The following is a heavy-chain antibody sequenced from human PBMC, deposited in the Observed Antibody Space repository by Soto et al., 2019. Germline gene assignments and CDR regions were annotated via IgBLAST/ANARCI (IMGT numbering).Heavy chain of an antibody. V-gene: IGHV3-74*01. J-gene: IGHJ4*02. CDR1: GFTFSSYW. CDR3: ARDGGADTPFDY. D-gene: IGHD3-16*01. CDR2: IDNDGSTT. Sequence: EVQLVESGGCLVQPGGSLRLSCAASGFTFSSYWMHWVRQAPGKGLVWVSRIDNDGSTTRYADSVRGRFTISRDNAKSTLYLQMNSLGAEDTAVYYCARDGGADTPFDYWGQGTLVTVSS.